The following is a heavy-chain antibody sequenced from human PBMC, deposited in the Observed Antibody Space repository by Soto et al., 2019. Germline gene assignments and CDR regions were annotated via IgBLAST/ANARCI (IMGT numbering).Heavy chain of an antibody. D-gene: IGHD3-10*01. CDR1: GDSVSSHSAA. CDR3: ASQAGVVLELGEWGKYFEY. V-gene: IGHV6-1*01. J-gene: IGHJ4*02. Sequence: WQTPSLTCASSGDSVSSHSAAWNWIRQSPSKGLEWLGRTYYRSKWYNYYAVSVKGRITINPDTSKNLWSREVESVTPEDAAVYFWASQAGVVLELGEWGKYFEYWGQGSLVTVSS. CDR2: TYYRSKWYN.